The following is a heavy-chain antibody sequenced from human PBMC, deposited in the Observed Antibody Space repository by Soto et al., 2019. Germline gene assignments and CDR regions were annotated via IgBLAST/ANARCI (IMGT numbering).Heavy chain of an antibody. J-gene: IGHJ6*03. CDR1: GGSISNYY. D-gene: IGHD6-6*01. CDR2: IFYGGNT. V-gene: IGHV4-59*08. Sequence: PSETLSLTCTVSGGSISNYYWSWIRQPPGKGLEWIGYIFYGGNTNYNPSLKSRVTISIDTSKNHFSLKLSSVTAADTAVYYCARLGSSPTGSHSSKYYTDVWGKGTTVTVSS. CDR3: ARLGSSPTGSHSSKYYTDV.